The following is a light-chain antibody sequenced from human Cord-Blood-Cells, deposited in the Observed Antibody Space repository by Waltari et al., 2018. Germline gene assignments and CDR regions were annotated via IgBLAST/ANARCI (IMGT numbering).Light chain of an antibody. CDR2: DVS. Sequence: QSALTQPASVSGSPGQSITISCTGTRSDVGGYHYVSWYQQHPGKHPKLMIYDVSNRPSGVSNRFSGSKSGNTASLTISGLQAEDEADYYCSSYTSSSTRVFGGGTKLTVL. V-gene: IGLV2-14*01. CDR1: RSDVGGYHY. J-gene: IGLJ2*01. CDR3: SSYTSSSTRV.